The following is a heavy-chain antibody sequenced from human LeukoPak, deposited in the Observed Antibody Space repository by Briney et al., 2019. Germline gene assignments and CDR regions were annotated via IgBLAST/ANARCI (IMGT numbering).Heavy chain of an antibody. CDR2: ISSDSITI. D-gene: IGHD3-10*01. Sequence: GASLRLSCAASGFTFSSYSMNWVRQATGKGLEWVSYISSDSITIYYADSLKGRVTITRDNAKNSAYMQMNSLRPADMAMYYGSRDGWFGVYICFDPGGRETRDTVSS. CDR1: GFTFSSYS. V-gene: IGHV3-48*01. J-gene: IGHJ5*02. CDR3: SRDGWFGVYICFDP.